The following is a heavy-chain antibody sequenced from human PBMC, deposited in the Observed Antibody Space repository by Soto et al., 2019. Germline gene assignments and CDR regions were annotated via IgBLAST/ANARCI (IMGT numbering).Heavy chain of an antibody. CDR1: VGSFSGYY. CDR3: ARRITICYYIDV. D-gene: IGHD3-3*01. V-gene: IGHV4-34*01. J-gene: IGHJ6*03. CDR2: INHNGGT. Sequence: QVQLQQWGAGLLKPSETLSLTCAVYVGSFSGYYWSWIRQPPGKGLEWIGEINHNGGTNYNPSLKSLVTISKDTPKNQFSLKLSSVTAADTAVYYCARRITICYYIDVWGKGTTVTVSS.